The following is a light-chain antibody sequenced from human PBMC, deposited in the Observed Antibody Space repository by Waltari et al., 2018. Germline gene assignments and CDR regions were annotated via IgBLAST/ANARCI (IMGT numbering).Light chain of an antibody. V-gene: IGKV3-11*01. CDR2: DAS. CDR1: QCVSSY. J-gene: IGKJ4*01. CDR3: QQRSDWLLT. Sequence: SCRASQCVSSYLAWDQQKAGQAPRLPIYDASNRATGIPVRFSGGGSGTDFTLTISSLEPEDFAVYYCQQRSDWLLTFGGGTKVEIK.